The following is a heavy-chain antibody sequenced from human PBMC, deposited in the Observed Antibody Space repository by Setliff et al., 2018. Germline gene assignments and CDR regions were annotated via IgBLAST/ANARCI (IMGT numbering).Heavy chain of an antibody. Sequence: GGSLRLSCSVSGITFKNAWMTWVRQAPGKGPEWVGRIKSSIEGATSDYGAPAKGRFTISRDDSKNMLFLQMNNLKTEDTGFYYCTTGPRDSRNYLNWFNPWGEGTLVTVSS. CDR1: GITFKNAW. V-gene: IGHV3-15*01. D-gene: IGHD4-4*01. CDR3: TTGPRDSRNYLNWFNP. J-gene: IGHJ5*02. CDR2: IKSSIEGATS.